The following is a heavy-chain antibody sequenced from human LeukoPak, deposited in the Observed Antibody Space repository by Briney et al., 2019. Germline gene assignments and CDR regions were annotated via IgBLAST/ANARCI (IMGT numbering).Heavy chain of an antibody. V-gene: IGHV4-34*01. D-gene: IGHD2-2*01. Sequence: SETLSLTCAVYGGSFRGYYWSWIRQPPGKGLEWIGEINHSGSTNYNPSLKSRVTISVDTSKNQFSLRLSSVTAADTSVYYCARGIVLVPAAKEYFDLWGRGTLVTVSS. CDR2: INHSGST. CDR3: ARGIVLVPAAKEYFDL. J-gene: IGHJ2*01. CDR1: GGSFRGYY.